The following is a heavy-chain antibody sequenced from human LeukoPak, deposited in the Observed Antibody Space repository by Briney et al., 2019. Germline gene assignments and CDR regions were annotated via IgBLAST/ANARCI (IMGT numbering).Heavy chain of an antibody. CDR2: ISGSGGST. J-gene: IGHJ4*02. V-gene: IGHV3-23*01. Sequence: GGSLRLSCAASGFTFSSYGMSWVRQAPGKGLEWVSAISGSGGSTYYADSVKGRFTISRDNSKNTLYLQMNSPRAEDTAVYYCAKDSRITMIVVVPSAIDYWGQGTLVTVSS. CDR3: AKDSRITMIVVVPSAIDY. CDR1: GFTFSSYG. D-gene: IGHD3-22*01.